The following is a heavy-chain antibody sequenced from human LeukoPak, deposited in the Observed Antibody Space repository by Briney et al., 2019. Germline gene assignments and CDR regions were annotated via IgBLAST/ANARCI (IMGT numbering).Heavy chain of an antibody. CDR1: GYTLTELS. CDR3: ATDPYSGSYGGRYFDL. CDR2: FDPEDGET. J-gene: IGHJ2*01. D-gene: IGHD1-26*01. Sequence: EASVTVSCKVSGYTLTELSMHWVRQAPGKGLEWMGGFDPEDGETIYAQKFQGRVTMTEDTSTDTAYMELSSLRSEDTAVYYCATDPYSGSYGGRYFDLWGRGTLVTVSS. V-gene: IGHV1-24*01.